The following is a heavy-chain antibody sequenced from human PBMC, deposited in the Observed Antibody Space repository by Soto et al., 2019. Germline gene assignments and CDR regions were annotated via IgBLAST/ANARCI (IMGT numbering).Heavy chain of an antibody. CDR2: ISPHNGNT. Sequence: HVQLVQSGGELKKPGASVKVSCNTSGYTSNTYFITWVRQAPGQGLEWMGWISPHNGNTNYAEKSQGRVTMTADTITKTAYMELRNLRIDDTAVYYCARDTGNSFDYWGQGTPVTVSS. CDR1: GYTSNTYF. J-gene: IGHJ4*02. V-gene: IGHV1-18*01. CDR3: ARDTGNSFDY.